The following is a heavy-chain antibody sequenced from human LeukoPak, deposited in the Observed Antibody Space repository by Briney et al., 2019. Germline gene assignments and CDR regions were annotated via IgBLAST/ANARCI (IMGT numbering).Heavy chain of an antibody. J-gene: IGHJ5*02. CDR3: ARALRDNWFDP. V-gene: IGHV3-13*01. Sequence: GGSLGLSCAASGFTCSSYDMHWVRQVTGKGLEWVSAIGTAGDTYYPGSVKGRFTISRENAKNSLYLQMNSLRAGDTAVYYCARALRDNWFDPWGQGTLVTVSS. CDR2: IGTAGDT. D-gene: IGHD3-16*02. CDR1: GFTCSSYD.